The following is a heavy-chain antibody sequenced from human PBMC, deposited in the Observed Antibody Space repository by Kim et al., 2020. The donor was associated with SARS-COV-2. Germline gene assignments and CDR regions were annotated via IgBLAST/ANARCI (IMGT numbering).Heavy chain of an antibody. D-gene: IGHD2-2*01. J-gene: IGHJ6*02. CDR2: MNPNSGNT. Sequence: ASVKVSCKASGYTFTSYDINWVRQATGQGLEWMGWMNPNSGNTGYAQKFQGRVTMTRNTSISTAYMELSSLRSEDTAVYYCARDHSYCSSTSCYVYYYYYYGMDVWGQGTTVTVSS. CDR1: GYTFTSYD. CDR3: ARDHSYCSSTSCYVYYYYYYGMDV. V-gene: IGHV1-8*01.